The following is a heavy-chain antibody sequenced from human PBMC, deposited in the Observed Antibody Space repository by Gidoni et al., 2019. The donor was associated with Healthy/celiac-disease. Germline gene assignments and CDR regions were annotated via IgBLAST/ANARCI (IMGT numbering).Heavy chain of an antibody. J-gene: IGHJ6*02. Sequence: QVQLVESGGGVVQPGLSLRLSCAASGFTFSSYGMHWVRQAPGKGLEWVAVIWYDGSNKYYADSVKGRFTISRDNSKNTLYLQMNSLRAEDTAVYYCARDMGRIAVAGAKSFYYYYGMDVWGQGTTVTVSS. V-gene: IGHV3-33*01. CDR2: IWYDGSNK. CDR3: ARDMGRIAVAGAKSFYYYYGMDV. CDR1: GFTFSSYG. D-gene: IGHD6-19*01.